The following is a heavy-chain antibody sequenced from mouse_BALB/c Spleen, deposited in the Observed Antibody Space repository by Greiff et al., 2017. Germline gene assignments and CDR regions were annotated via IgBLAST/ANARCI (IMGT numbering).Heavy chain of an antibody. J-gene: IGHJ4*01. CDR3: ARAYYRDDKVGYYDMDY. Sequence: EVQLQQSGPELVKPGASVKMSCKASGYTFTSYVMHWVKQKPGQGLEWIGYINPYNDGTKYNEKFKGKATLTSDKSSSTAYMELSSLTSEDSAVYYCARAYYRDDKVGYYDMDYWGQGTSVTVSS. D-gene: IGHD2-14*01. V-gene: IGHV1-14*01. CDR2: INPYNDGT. CDR1: GYTFTSYV.